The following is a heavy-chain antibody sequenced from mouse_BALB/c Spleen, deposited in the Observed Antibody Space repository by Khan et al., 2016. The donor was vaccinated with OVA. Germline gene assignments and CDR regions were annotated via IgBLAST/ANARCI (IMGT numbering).Heavy chain of an antibody. D-gene: IGHD1-1*01. CDR2: ISSGGSYT. CDR1: GFTFSTYG. Sequence: EVELVESGGDLVKPGGSLKLSCAASGFTFSTYGMSWVRQTPDKRLEWVATISSGGSYTYYPDNVKGRFTISRDNAKNTLYLQMSSLKSEDTAMYYCARLAYYYDSEWFAYWGQGTLVTVSA. V-gene: IGHV5-6*01. J-gene: IGHJ3*01. CDR3: ARLAYYYDSEWFAY.